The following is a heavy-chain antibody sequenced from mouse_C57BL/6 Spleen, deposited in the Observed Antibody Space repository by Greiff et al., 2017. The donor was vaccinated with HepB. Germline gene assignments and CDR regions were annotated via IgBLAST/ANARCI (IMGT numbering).Heavy chain of an antibody. J-gene: IGHJ3*01. CDR2: ISSGGSYT. CDR1: GFPFTSYV. Sequence: EVQRVQSGADLVKPGASLKLSCAASGFPFTSYVMSWVRQTPDKSLEWVATISSGGSYTYYPDSVKGRFTISRDNAKNTLYLQTSSLKSEDTAMYYWASLYYDYVWFAYWGQGTLVTVAA. CDR3: ASLYYDYVWFAY. V-gene: IGHV5-6*01. D-gene: IGHD2-4*01.